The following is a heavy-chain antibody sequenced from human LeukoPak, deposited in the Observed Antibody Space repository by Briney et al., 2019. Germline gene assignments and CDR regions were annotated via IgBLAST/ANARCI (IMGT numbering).Heavy chain of an antibody. CDR2: ISYDGSNK. V-gene: IGHV3-30*04. J-gene: IGHJ3*02. Sequence: PGRSLRLSCAASGFTFSSYAMHWVRQAPGKGLEWVAVISYDGSNKYYADSVKGRFTISRDNSKNTLYLQMNSLRAEDTAVYYCARLSGSYSDDAFDIWGQGTMVTVSS. CDR3: ARLSGSYSDDAFDI. CDR1: GFTFSSYA. D-gene: IGHD1-26*01.